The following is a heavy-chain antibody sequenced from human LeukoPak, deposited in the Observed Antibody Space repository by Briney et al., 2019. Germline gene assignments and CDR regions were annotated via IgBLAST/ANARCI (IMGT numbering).Heavy chain of an antibody. CDR3: ARTARSSWYLYFQH. CDR2: IYYSGST. V-gene: IGHV4-59*01. CDR1: GGSISSYY. D-gene: IGHD6-13*01. J-gene: IGHJ1*01. Sequence: PSETLSLTCTVSGGSISSYYWSWIRQPPGKGLEWIGYIYYSGSTNYNPSLKSRVTISVDTSKHQFSLKLSSVTAADTAVYYCARTARSSWYLYFQHWGQGTLVTVSS.